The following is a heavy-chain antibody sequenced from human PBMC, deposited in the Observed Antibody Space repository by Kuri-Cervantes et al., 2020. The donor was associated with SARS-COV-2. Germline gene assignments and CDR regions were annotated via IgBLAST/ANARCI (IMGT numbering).Heavy chain of an antibody. D-gene: IGHD4-23*01. CDR3: ARDLGGSNYGGSDY. J-gene: IGHJ4*02. CDR2: IYYSGST. Sequence: SETLSLTCTVSGGSISSHYWSWIRQPPGKGLEWIGYIYYSGSTNYNPSLKSRVTISVDTSKNQFSLKLSSVTAADTAVYYCARDLGGSNYGGSDYWGQGNLVTVSS. CDR1: GGSISSHY. V-gene: IGHV4-59*11.